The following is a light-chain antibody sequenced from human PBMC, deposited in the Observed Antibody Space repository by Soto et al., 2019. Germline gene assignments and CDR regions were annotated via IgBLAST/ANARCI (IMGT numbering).Light chain of an antibody. CDR2: DAS. CDR3: QQYGSSPHT. V-gene: IGKV3-20*01. J-gene: IGKJ2*01. Sequence: EIVLTQSPGTLSLSPGERATLSCRASQSIRSSFLAWYQHKPGQAPRLLIYDASIRATGIPDRFSGSGSGTDFTLTISRPEPEDSAVYYCQQYGSSPHTFGQGTKLEI. CDR1: QSIRSSF.